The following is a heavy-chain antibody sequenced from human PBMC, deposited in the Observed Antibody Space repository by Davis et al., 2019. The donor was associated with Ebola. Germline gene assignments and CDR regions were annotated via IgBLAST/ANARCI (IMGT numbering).Heavy chain of an antibody. CDR3: ARESYGDYVNWFDP. D-gene: IGHD4-17*01. Sequence: PGGSLRLSCAASGFTFSSYGMHWVRQAPGKGLEWVAVIWYDGSNKYYADSVKGRFTISRDNSKNTLYLQMNSLRAEDTAVYYCARESYGDYVNWFDPWGQGTLVTVSS. CDR1: GFTFSSYG. CDR2: IWYDGSNK. V-gene: IGHV3-33*01. J-gene: IGHJ5*02.